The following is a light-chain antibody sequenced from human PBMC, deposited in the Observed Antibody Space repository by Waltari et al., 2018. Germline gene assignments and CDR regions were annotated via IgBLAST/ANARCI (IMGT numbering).Light chain of an antibody. CDR3: ASYTSTNTVI. J-gene: IGLJ2*01. Sequence: QSALTQPASVSASPGQSITISYTGTSSAIGGYHYVSWYQQHPGKVPKLMIYDVARWPSGVSNRFSGSKSGNTASLTISGLQAEDEADYYCASYTSTNTVIFGGGTKVTVL. CDR1: SSAIGGYHY. CDR2: DVA. V-gene: IGLV2-14*03.